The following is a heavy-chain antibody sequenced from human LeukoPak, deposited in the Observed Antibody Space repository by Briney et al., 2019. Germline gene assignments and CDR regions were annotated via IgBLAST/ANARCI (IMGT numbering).Heavy chain of an antibody. Sequence: PGGSLRLSCAASGFTFSNYWMSWVRQAPGKGLEWVSAISGSGGSTYYADSVKGRFTISRDNSKNTLYLQMNSLRAEDTAVYYCAKDLGVIVVEAVYWGQGTLVTVSS. CDR1: GFTFSNYW. D-gene: IGHD3-16*02. V-gene: IGHV3-23*01. J-gene: IGHJ4*02. CDR3: AKDLGVIVVEAVY. CDR2: ISGSGGST.